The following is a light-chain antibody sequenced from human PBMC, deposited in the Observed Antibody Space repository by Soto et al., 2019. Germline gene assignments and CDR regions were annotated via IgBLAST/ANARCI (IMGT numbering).Light chain of an antibody. J-gene: IGKJ1*01. CDR1: QGISNY. CDR2: AAS. Sequence: VIWMTQSPSLLSASTGDRVTISCRMSQGISNYLAWYQQKPGKAPELLIYAASTLQSGVPSRFSGSASGKDFTLTISRLHSEDFANYYCQQYYTSPRPFGPGTKVKVK. CDR3: QQYYTSPRP. V-gene: IGKV1D-8*01.